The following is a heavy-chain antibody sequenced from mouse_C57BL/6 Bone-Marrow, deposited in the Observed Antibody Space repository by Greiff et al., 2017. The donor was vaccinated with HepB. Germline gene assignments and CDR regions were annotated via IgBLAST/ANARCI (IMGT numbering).Heavy chain of an antibody. V-gene: IGHV5-15*01. CDR3: ARQNYGNAMDY. D-gene: IGHD1-1*01. CDR1: GFTFSDYG. CDR2: ISNLAYSI. Sequence: EVQLQESGGGLVQPGGSLKLSCAASGFTFSDYGMAWVRQAPRKGPEWVAFISNLAYSIYYADTVTGRFTISRENAKNTLYLEMSSLRSEDTAMYYCARQNYGNAMDYWGQGTSVTVSS. J-gene: IGHJ4*01.